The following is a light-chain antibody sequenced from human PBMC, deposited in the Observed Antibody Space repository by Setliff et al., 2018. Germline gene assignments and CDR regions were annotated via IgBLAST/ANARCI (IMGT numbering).Light chain of an antibody. CDR3: AAWDDSLNGEV. J-gene: IGLJ1*01. CDR2: SNN. Sequence: QSALTQPPSASGTPAQRVTVSCSGSSSNIGSNTVNWYQQLPGTAPKLLIYSNNQRPSGVPDRFSGSKSGTSASLAISGLQSEDEADYYCAAWDDSLNGEVFGTGTKVTVL. V-gene: IGLV1-44*01. CDR1: SSNIGSNT.